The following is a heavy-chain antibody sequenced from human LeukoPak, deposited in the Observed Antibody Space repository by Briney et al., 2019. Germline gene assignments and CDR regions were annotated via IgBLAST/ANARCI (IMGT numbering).Heavy chain of an antibody. V-gene: IGHV4-4*07. J-gene: IGHJ4*02. D-gene: IGHD1-26*01. Sequence: SETLSLTCSVSGGSIGSYYWSWIRQPAGKGLEWIGRIYISGISNYYPSLKSRVTMSVDTSKNQFSLKLNSVTAADTAFYYCARVRSGSYYFDYWGQGTLVTVSS. CDR1: GGSIGSYY. CDR2: IYISGIS. CDR3: ARVRSGSYYFDY.